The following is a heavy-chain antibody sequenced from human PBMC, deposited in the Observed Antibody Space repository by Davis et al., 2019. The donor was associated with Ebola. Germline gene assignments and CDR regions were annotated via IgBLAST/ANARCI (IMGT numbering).Heavy chain of an antibody. V-gene: IGHV3-66*01. D-gene: IGHD1-14*01. CDR1: GFTVSGNY. J-gene: IGHJ4*02. CDR3: AKVRNDY. Sequence: GESLKISCAASGFTVSGNYMSWVRQAPGKGLEWVSVIYSGGSTYYADSVKGRFTISRDNAKNSLYLQMNSLRAEDTAVYYYAKVRNDYWGQGTLVTVSS. CDR2: IYSGGST.